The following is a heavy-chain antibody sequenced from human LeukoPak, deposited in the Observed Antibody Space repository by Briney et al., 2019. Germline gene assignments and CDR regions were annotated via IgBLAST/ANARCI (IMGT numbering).Heavy chain of an antibody. CDR2: INGDGRTT. CDR3: VGDQVDNVGWLT. CDR1: GFIFSTYT. V-gene: IGHV3-64D*06. Sequence: GGSLRLSCSASGFIFSTYTMYWVRQAPGKGLEFVSVINGDGRTTYYADSVKGRFTISRDNSKNTLYLQMNSLRAEDTAVYYCVGDQVDNVGWLTWGQGTLVTVSS. D-gene: IGHD5-12*01. J-gene: IGHJ5*02.